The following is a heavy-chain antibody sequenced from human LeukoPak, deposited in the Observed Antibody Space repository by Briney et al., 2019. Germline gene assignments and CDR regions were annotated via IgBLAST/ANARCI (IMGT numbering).Heavy chain of an antibody. CDR3: AKEKRYYDFWSGSKYYFDY. Sequence: LSGGSLRLSCAASGFTFSSYGMHWVRQAPGKGLEWVAVISYDGSNKYYADSVKGRFTISRDNSKNTLYLQMNSLRAEDTAVYYCAKEKRYYDFWSGSKYYFDYWGQGTLVTVSS. CDR2: ISYDGSNK. J-gene: IGHJ4*02. CDR1: GFTFSSYG. V-gene: IGHV3-30*18. D-gene: IGHD3-3*01.